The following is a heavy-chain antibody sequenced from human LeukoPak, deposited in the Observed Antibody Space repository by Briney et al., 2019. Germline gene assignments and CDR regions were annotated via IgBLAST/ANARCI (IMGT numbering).Heavy chain of an antibody. Sequence: GASVKVSCKASGYTFTSYGISWVRQAPGQGLEWMGWISAYNGNTNYAQKLQGRVTMTTDTSTSTAYMELRSLRSDDTAVYYCARDRGIAAAGTIFDYRGQGTLVTVSS. CDR3: ARDRGIAAAGTIFDY. CDR1: GYTFTSYG. V-gene: IGHV1-18*01. J-gene: IGHJ4*02. D-gene: IGHD6-13*01. CDR2: ISAYNGNT.